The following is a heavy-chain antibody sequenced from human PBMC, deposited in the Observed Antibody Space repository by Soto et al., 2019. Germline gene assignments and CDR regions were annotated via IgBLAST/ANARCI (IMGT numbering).Heavy chain of an antibody. CDR1: GFTFSNYA. V-gene: IGHV3-23*01. CDR3: AREFGSQRLVWDYYHY. D-gene: IGHD6-25*01. J-gene: IGHJ4*03. CDR2: ISGTAGNT. Sequence: GGSLRLSCAASGFTFSNYAMSWVRQAPGKGLEWVSGISGTAGNTYYVDSVKGRFTVSRDNSKNTLYLQMNSLRAEDTAVYYCAREFGSQRLVWDYYHYLDHGSQVTVS.